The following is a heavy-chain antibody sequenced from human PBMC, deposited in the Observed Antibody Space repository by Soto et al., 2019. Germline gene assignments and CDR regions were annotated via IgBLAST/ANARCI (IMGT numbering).Heavy chain of an antibody. Sequence: SETLSLTCTVSGGSIISYYWSWIRQPPGKGLEWIGYIYYSGSTNYNPSLKSRVTISVDTSKNQFSLKLSSVTAADTAVYYCARGPPDDILTGYHPAGYFDYWGQGTLVTVSS. CDR2: IYYSGST. V-gene: IGHV4-59*01. CDR3: ARGPPDDILTGYHPAGYFDY. J-gene: IGHJ4*02. D-gene: IGHD3-9*01. CDR1: GGSIISYY.